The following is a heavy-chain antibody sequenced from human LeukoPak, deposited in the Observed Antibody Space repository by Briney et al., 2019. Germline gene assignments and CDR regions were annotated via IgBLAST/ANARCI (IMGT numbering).Heavy chain of an antibody. CDR3: ARTPPDYDPDKYYFDY. CDR1: GYTFTSYG. CDR2: ISAYNGNT. J-gene: IGHJ4*02. Sequence: ASVKLSCKASGYTFTSYGISWVRQAPGQGLEWMGWISAYNGNTNYAQKLQGRVTMTTDTSTSTPYMELRSLRSDGTAVYYCARTPPDYDPDKYYFDYWGQGTLVTVSS. D-gene: IGHD4-17*01. V-gene: IGHV1-18*01.